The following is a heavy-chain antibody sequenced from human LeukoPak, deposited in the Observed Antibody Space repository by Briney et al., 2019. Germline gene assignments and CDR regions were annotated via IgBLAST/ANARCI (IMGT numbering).Heavy chain of an antibody. CDR2: IYYSGST. CDR1: GGSISSSSYY. Sequence: SETLSLTCTVSGGSISSSSYYWGWIRQPPGKGLEWIGSIYYSGSTYYNPSLKSRVTISVDTSKNQFSLKLSSVTAADTAVYYCARDLSRCGSSGCDDYWGQGTLVTVSS. V-gene: IGHV4-39*07. CDR3: ARDLSRCGSSGCDDY. D-gene: IGHD3-22*01. J-gene: IGHJ4*02.